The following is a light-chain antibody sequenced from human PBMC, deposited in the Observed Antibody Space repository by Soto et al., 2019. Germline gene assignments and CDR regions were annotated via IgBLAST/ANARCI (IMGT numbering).Light chain of an antibody. Sequence: QSVLTQPPSASGTPGQRVTISCSGSTSNIGSDTVNWYQQLPGTAPKLLIYRNTQRPSGVPDRFSGSMSGASASLAISGLQSEDEADYYCASWDDSLDVVVFGGGTKLTVL. V-gene: IGLV1-44*01. J-gene: IGLJ2*01. CDR2: RNT. CDR1: TSNIGSDT. CDR3: ASWDDSLDVVV.